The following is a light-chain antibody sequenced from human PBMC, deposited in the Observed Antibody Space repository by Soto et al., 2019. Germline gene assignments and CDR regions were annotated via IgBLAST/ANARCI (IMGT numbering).Light chain of an antibody. CDR3: QQYNRYPYT. CDR1: QSFRGTS. Sequence: PGERATLSCRASQSFRGTSLAWYQQKPGQAPRRLIYGSSNRATGIPDRFSGSGSGTAFTLTISSLQPDDFATYYCQQYNRYPYTFGQGTKVDIK. V-gene: IGKV3-20*01. CDR2: GSS. J-gene: IGKJ2*01.